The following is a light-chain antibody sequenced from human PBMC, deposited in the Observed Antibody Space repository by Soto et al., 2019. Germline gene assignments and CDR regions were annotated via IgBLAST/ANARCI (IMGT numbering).Light chain of an antibody. CDR1: SSDVGGYNY. CDR2: DVS. J-gene: IGLJ2*01. Sequence: QSALTQPASVSGSPGQSITISCTGTSSDVGGYNYASWYQQHPGKAPKLMIYDVSNRPSGVSNRFSGSKSGNTASLTISGFQAEDEADYYCSSYTSSSTVVFGGGTQLTVL. V-gene: IGLV2-14*01. CDR3: SSYTSSSTVV.